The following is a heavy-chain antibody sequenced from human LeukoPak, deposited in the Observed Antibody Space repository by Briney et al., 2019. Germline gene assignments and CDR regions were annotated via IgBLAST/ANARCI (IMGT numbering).Heavy chain of an antibody. CDR2: IIPILGIA. CDR3: AMEGHYYDSSGYYGY. CDR1: GGTFTSYA. D-gene: IGHD3-22*01. Sequence: SVTVSCTASGGTFTSYAISWVRQAPGQGLEWLGRIIPILGIANYAQKFQGRVTITADKSTSTAYMELSSLRSEDTAVYYCAMEGHYYDSSGYYGYGGQGTLVTVSS. V-gene: IGHV1-69*04. J-gene: IGHJ4*02.